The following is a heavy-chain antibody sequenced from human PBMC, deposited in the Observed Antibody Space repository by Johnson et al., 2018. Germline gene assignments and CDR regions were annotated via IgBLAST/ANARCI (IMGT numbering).Heavy chain of an antibody. J-gene: IGHJ6*02. CDR2: IITIFGTA. CDR1: GGTFSSYA. V-gene: IGHV1-69*01. D-gene: IGHD6-6*01. CDR3: ARARTYSSSLHYYYGMDV. Sequence: QVQLVESGAEVKKPGSSVKVSCKASGGTFSSYAISWVRQAPGQGLEWMGGIITIFGTANYAQKFQGRVTITADESTSTAYLEVSSLRPEDTAVCYCARARTYSSSLHYYYGMDVWGQGTTVTVSS.